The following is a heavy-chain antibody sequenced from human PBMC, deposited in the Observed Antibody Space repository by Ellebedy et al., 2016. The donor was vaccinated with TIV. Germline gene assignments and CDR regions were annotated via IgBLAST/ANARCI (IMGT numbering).Heavy chain of an antibody. CDR3: ARVRGRITMIVVDY. J-gene: IGHJ4*02. D-gene: IGHD3-22*01. CDR1: GFTFSTYY. CDR2: ISSSSSTI. Sequence: PGGSLRLSCAASGFTFSTYYMNWVRQAPGKGLEWVSYISSSSSTIYYADSVKGRFTISRDNAKNSLYLQMNSLRDEDTAVYYCARVRGRITMIVVDYWGQGTLVTVSS. V-gene: IGHV3-48*02.